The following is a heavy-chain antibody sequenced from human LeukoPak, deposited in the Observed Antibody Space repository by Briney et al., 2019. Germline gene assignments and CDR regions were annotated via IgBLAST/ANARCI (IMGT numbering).Heavy chain of an antibody. CDR1: GFTFSSYA. D-gene: IGHD3-3*01. V-gene: IGHV3-23*01. CDR2: ISGSGGST. J-gene: IGHJ5*02. CDR3: ASHNSASGYKDNWFDP. Sequence: GGSLRLSCAASGFTFSSYAMSWVRQAPGKGLEWVSAISGSGGSTYYADSVKGRFTISRDNSKNTLYLQMNSLRAEDTAVYYCASHNSASGYKDNWFDPWGQGTLVTVSS.